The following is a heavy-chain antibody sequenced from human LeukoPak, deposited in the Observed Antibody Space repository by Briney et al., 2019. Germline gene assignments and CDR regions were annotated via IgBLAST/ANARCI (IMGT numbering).Heavy chain of an antibody. V-gene: IGHV3-23*01. CDR3: ARDGDTVLTRGYYYYMDV. CDR1: GFTFSSYA. CDR2: ISGSGGNT. J-gene: IGHJ6*03. Sequence: PGGSLRLSCAASGFTFSSYAMSWVRQAPGKGLEWVSAISGSGGNTYYADSVKGRFTISRDNSKNTLYLQMNSLRAEDTALYYCARDGDTVLTRGYYYYMDVWGKGTTVTVSS. D-gene: IGHD4-23*01.